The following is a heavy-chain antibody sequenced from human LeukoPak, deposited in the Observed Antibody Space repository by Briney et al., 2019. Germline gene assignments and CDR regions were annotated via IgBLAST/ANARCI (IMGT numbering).Heavy chain of an antibody. CDR1: GYTFSSYD. Sequence: ASVKVSCKASGYTFSSYDINWVRQATGQGLEWMGWMNPNSGNTVYAQKFQGRVTMTRNTSITTAHMELSSLRSEDTAVYYCARVHSGSYFLGRYAFDIWGQGKMVTVSS. J-gene: IGHJ3*02. V-gene: IGHV1-8*01. CDR2: MNPNSGNT. CDR3: ARVHSGSYFLGRYAFDI. D-gene: IGHD1-26*01.